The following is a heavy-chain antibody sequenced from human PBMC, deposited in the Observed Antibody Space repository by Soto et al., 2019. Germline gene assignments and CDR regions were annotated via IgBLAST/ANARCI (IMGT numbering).Heavy chain of an antibody. Sequence: ASVKVSCKASGYTFAAFYMNWVRQAPGQGLEWMGWVNPNTGVTKYAQKFQGRVTMTRDTSINTAYMELSGLTSDDTAFYYCARAPPRGPAGTLAYWGQGTLVTVSS. CDR1: GYTFAAFY. J-gene: IGHJ4*02. CDR3: ARAPPRGPAGTLAY. D-gene: IGHD1-1*01. V-gene: IGHV1-2*02. CDR2: VNPNTGVT.